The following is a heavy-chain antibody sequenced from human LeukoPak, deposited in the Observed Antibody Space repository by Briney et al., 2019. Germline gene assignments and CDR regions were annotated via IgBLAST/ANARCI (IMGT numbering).Heavy chain of an antibody. V-gene: IGHV3-15*01. CDR1: GFTFSDAW. D-gene: IGHD5-12*01. CDR3: TTDLDDIVATIPSFDY. Sequence: GGSLRLSCAASGFTFSDAWMSWVRQAPGKGLEWVGRIKSRADGATTDYAAPGKGRFTISRDDSKNTLHLQMNSLKTEDTAVYYCTTDLDDIVATIPSFDYWGQGTLVTVSS. J-gene: IGHJ4*02. CDR2: IKSRADGATT.